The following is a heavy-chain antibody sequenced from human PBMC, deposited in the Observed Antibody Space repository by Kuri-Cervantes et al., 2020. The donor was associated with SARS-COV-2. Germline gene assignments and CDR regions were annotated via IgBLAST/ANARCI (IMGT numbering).Heavy chain of an antibody. Sequence: ESLKISCAVYGGSFSGYYWSWIRQPPGKGLEWIGEINHSGSTNYNPSLKSRVTISVDTSKNQFSLKLSSVTAADTAVYYCARHSYGEPRWTAFDIWGQGTMVTVSS. CDR2: INHSGST. V-gene: IGHV4-34*01. D-gene: IGHD4-17*01. J-gene: IGHJ3*02. CDR1: GGSFSGYY. CDR3: ARHSYGEPRWTAFDI.